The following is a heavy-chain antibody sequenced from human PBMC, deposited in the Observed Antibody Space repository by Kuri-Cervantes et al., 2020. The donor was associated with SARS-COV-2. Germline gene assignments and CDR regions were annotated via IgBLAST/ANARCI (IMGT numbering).Heavy chain of an antibody. CDR3: ATTFAFLMGATYDY. J-gene: IGHJ4*02. Sequence: GGSLRLSCKASGGTFSSYAISWVRQAPGQGLEWMGGIIPIFGTAIYAQKFQGRVTMTEDTSTDTAYMELSSLRSEDTAVYYCATTFAFLMGATYDYWGQGTLVTVSS. CDR2: IIPIFGTA. CDR1: GGTFSSYA. D-gene: IGHD1-26*01. V-gene: IGHV1-69*06.